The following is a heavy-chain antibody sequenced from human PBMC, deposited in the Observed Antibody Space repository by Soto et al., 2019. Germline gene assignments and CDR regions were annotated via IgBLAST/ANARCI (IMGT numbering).Heavy chain of an antibody. D-gene: IGHD2-15*01. CDR3: ARGACSGGNCSSFHFDY. CDR1: GYTFTSYA. V-gene: IGHV1-3*01. Sequence: QVQLVQSGAEGKKPGASVKVSCKASGYTFTSYAMHWVRQAPGQRLEWMGWINAGNGNTQYSQKFQGRVTITRDTSASKDYRDLSSLRSEDTAVYLCARGACSGGNCSSFHFDYWGQGTLVTVSS. J-gene: IGHJ4*02. CDR2: INAGNGNT.